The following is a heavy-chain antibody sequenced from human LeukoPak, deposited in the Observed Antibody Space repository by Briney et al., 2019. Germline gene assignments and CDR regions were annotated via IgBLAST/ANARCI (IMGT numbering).Heavy chain of an antibody. J-gene: IGHJ5*02. CDR1: GDSVSSNSAA. CDR3: AGGSYGSGSYSHYNRLDP. V-gene: IGHV6-1*01. D-gene: IGHD3-10*01. CDR2: TYYRSGWYS. Sequence: SQTLSLTCAISGDSVSSNSAAWTWIRQSPSRGVEWLGRTYYRSGWYSDYAVSVKSRITINPDTSKNQFSLHLNSVTPEDTAVYFCAGGSYGSGSYSHYNRLDPWGQGTLVTVSS.